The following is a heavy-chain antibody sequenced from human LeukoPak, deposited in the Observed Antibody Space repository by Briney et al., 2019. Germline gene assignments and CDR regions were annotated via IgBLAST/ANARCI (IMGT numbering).Heavy chain of an antibody. CDR3: AKVSALGVRGYVDY. V-gene: IGHV3-23*01. Sequence: PGGSLRLSCAASGFTFSSYAVSWVRQAPGKGLEWVSAISGSGGSTYCADSVKGRFTISRDNSKNTLYLQMNSLRAEDTAVYYCAKVSALGVRGYVDYWGQGTLVTVSS. J-gene: IGHJ4*02. D-gene: IGHD3-10*01. CDR1: GFTFSSYA. CDR2: ISGSGGST.